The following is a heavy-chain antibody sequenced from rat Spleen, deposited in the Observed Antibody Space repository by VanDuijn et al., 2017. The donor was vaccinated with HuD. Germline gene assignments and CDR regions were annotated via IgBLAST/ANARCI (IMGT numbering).Heavy chain of an antibody. Sequence: EVQLVESGGGLVQPGRSLKLSCAASGFTFSNYGMHWIRQAPTKGLEWVASISPSGGSTYYRDSVKGRFTNSRDNAKSTLYLQMDSLRSEDTATYYWATVYGGKGYFDFWGPGTMVTVSS. D-gene: IGHD1-11*01. CDR3: ATVYGGKGYFDF. CDR2: ISPSGGST. CDR1: GFTFSNYG. V-gene: IGHV5-19*01. J-gene: IGHJ1*01.